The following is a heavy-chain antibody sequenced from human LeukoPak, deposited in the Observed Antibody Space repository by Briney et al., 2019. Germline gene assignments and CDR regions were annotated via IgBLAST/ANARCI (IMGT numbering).Heavy chain of an antibody. J-gene: IGHJ6*03. D-gene: IGHD1-14*01. Sequence: KPSETLSLTCTVSGGSISSYYWSWIRQPPGKGLEWIGYIYYSGSTNYNPSLKSRVTISVDTSKNQFSLKLSSVTAADTAVYYCARVQGNHKGGYYYYYMDVWGKGTTVTVSS. CDR1: GGSISSYY. CDR2: IYYSGST. CDR3: ARVQGNHKGGYYYYYMDV. V-gene: IGHV4-59*01.